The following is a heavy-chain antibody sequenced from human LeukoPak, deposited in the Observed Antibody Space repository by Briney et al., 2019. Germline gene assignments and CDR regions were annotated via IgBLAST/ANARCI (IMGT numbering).Heavy chain of an antibody. CDR2: IYHSGST. D-gene: IGHD1-26*01. CDR1: GGSISSGGYS. CDR3: AREGPTSGSSWYFDY. J-gene: IGHJ4*02. Sequence: PSETLSLTCAVSGGSISSGGYSWSWIRQPPGKGLEWIGYIYHSGSTHYNPSLKSRVTISVDRSKNQFSLKLSSVTAADTAVYYCAREGPTSGSSWYFDYWGQGTLVTVSS. V-gene: IGHV4-30-2*01.